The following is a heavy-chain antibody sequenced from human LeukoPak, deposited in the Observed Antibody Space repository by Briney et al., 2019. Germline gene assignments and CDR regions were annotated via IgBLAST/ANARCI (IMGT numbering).Heavy chain of an antibody. J-gene: IGHJ4*02. CDR3: ASLSSARSLTADY. V-gene: IGHV4-59*01. D-gene: IGHD3-9*01. CDR1: DSSSRRYH. Sequence: SETLSLTCTIADSSSRRYHWGWIRQPPGKGLEYIGYLHDSGSIDYNPSLQSRVTISIDTSKTQLSLKLSSVTTADTAVYYCASLSSARSLTADYWGQGTLVTVSP. CDR2: LHDSGSI.